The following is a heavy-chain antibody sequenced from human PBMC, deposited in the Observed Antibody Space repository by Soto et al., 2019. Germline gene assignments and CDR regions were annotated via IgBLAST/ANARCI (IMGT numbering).Heavy chain of an antibody. V-gene: IGHV3-21*01. Sequence: EVQLVESGGGLVKPGGSLRLSCAASGFTFSSYSMNWVRQAPGKGLEWVSSISSSSSYIYYAASVKGRFTISRDNAKNSLYLQMNSLRAEDTAVYYCARGGATSFDYWGQGTLVTVSS. CDR1: GFTFSSYS. D-gene: IGHD5-12*01. J-gene: IGHJ4*02. CDR2: ISSSSSYI. CDR3: ARGGATSFDY.